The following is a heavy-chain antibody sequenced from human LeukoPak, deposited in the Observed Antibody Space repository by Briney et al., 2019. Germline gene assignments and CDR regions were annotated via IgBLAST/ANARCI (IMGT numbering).Heavy chain of an antibody. J-gene: IGHJ4*02. V-gene: IGHV1-2*02. CDR1: GYTFTAFY. Sequence: GASVKVSCKASGYTFTAFYMHWARQAPGQGLGWMGWINPNSGGTNYAQKFQGRVTMTRDTSISTAYMEVSRLRSDDTAVYYCARGGTYCSSSICPDYWGQGTLVTVSS. D-gene: IGHD2-2*01. CDR3: ARGGTYCSSSICPDY. CDR2: INPNSGGT.